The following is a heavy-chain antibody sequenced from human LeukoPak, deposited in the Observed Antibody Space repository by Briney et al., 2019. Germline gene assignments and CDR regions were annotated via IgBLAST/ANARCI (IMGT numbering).Heavy chain of an antibody. CDR3: ARAVDYRNYFDY. Sequence: SQTLSLTCTVSGDSMTRGGYYWSWVRQHPGKGLEWVGFIYHSGTTFYNPSLESRATISVDTSQNQFSLKLTSVAAADTAVYYCARAVDYRNYFDYWGQGTLVTVSS. V-gene: IGHV4-31*03. D-gene: IGHD4-11*01. J-gene: IGHJ4*02. CDR1: GDSMTRGGYY. CDR2: IYHSGTT.